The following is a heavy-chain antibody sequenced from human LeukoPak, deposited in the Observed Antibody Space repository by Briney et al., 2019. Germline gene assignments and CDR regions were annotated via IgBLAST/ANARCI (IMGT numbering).Heavy chain of an antibody. V-gene: IGHV6-1*01. CDR1: GDSVSSNSAA. Sequence: SQTLSLTCAISGDSVSSNSAAWNWIRQSPSRGLEWLGRTYYRSKWYNDYAVSVKSRITINPDTSKNQFSLQLNSVTPEDTAVYYCARESMVRGVIIDYYNYAMDVWGQGTTVTVSS. CDR2: TYYRSKWYN. J-gene: IGHJ6*02. D-gene: IGHD3-10*01. CDR3: ARESMVRGVIIDYYNYAMDV.